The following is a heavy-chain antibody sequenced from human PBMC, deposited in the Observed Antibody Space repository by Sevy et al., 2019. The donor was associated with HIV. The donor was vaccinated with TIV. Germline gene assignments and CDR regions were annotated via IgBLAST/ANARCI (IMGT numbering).Heavy chain of an antibody. J-gene: IGHJ4*02. Sequence: GGSLRLSCTTSGFTFGDYAMNWVRQAPGKGLEWVAFLKSKADGGTVDHAASVKGRFTISWDDSKSIAYLQMNDLTTEDTGVYYCTRWKGLQSIFDYWGQGALVTVSS. D-gene: IGHD1-1*01. V-gene: IGHV3-49*04. CDR3: TRWKGLQSIFDY. CDR1: GFTFGDYA. CDR2: LKSKADGGTV.